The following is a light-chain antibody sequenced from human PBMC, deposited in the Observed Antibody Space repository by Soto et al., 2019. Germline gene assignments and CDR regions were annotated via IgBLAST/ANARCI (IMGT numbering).Light chain of an antibody. CDR2: EVS. J-gene: IGLJ2*01. Sequence: TQPPSASGSPGQSVTISCTGTSSDVGGYNYVSWYQQHPGRAPKLMIYEVSKRPSGVPDRFSGSKSGNTASLTVSGLQPEDEADYYCSSYAGSSNLGVFGGGTKVTVL. CDR1: SSDVGGYNY. V-gene: IGLV2-8*01. CDR3: SSYAGSSNLGV.